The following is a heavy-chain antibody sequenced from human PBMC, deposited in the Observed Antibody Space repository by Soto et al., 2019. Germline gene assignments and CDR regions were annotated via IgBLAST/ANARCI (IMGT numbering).Heavy chain of an antibody. J-gene: IGHJ3*01. CDR3: ARDGGYFSGGSCYILGAIDF. CDR1: GFTVSSNY. CDR2: IYSGGST. V-gene: IGHV3-53*04. Sequence: PGGSLRLSCAASGFTVSSNYMSWVRQAPGKGLEWVSVIYSGGSTYYADSVKGRFTISRRNSKNTLYLQMNSLRAEDTAVYYCARDGGYFSGGSCYILGAIDFPGQGIMVTVSS. D-gene: IGHD2-15*01.